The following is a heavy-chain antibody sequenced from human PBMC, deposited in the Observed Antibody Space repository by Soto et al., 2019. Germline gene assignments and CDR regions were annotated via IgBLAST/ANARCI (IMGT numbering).Heavy chain of an antibody. Sequence: QVQLVQSGAEVKKPGASVKVSCKASGYTFTSYGISWVRQAPGQWLEWMGWISAYNGNTNYAQKLQGRVTMTTDTSTSTAYMELRSLRSDDTAVYYCARDQDSGYEGSWFDPWGQGTLVTVSS. V-gene: IGHV1-18*01. J-gene: IGHJ5*02. CDR2: ISAYNGNT. D-gene: IGHD5-12*01. CDR3: ARDQDSGYEGSWFDP. CDR1: GYTFTSYG.